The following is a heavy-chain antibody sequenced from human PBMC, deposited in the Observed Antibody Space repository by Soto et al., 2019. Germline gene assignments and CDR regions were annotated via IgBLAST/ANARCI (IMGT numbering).Heavy chain of an antibody. CDR2: IIPIVGTV. J-gene: IGHJ6*02. CDR3: ARVVILVPTASTHYYYHMDV. D-gene: IGHD2-2*01. Sequence: QVQLVQSGAEVRKPGSSVTVSCKASGGTFSNYAISWVRQAPGQGLEWMGGIIPIVGTVSYAQKFQGRVTITADEPTTTAYMELSSLRFEDTAVYYCARVVILVPTASTHYYYHMDVWGPGTTVTVSS. V-gene: IGHV1-69*01. CDR1: GGTFSNYA.